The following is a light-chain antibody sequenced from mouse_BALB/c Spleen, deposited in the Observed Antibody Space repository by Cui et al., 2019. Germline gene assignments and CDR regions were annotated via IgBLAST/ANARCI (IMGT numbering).Light chain of an antibody. CDR3: QQYNSYPLT. V-gene: IGKV6-15*01. Sequence: DIVMTQSQKFMSTSVGDRVSVTCKASQNVGTNVAWYQQKPGQSPKALIYSASYRYSGVPDRFTGSGSGTDFTLTISNVQSEDLAEYFCQQYNSYPLTFGSETKLEIK. J-gene: IGKJ4*01. CDR1: QNVGTN. CDR2: SAS.